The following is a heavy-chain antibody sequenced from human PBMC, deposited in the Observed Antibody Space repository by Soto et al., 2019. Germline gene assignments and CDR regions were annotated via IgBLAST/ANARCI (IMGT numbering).Heavy chain of an antibody. D-gene: IGHD2-15*01. CDR2: IDCDNDK. CDR3: ARATSRYSSCCYDYCCNGMVL. Sequence: SGPTLVNPTQTLTLTCTFSGFSLCTSGMCVSWIRQPPGKALECLAFIDCDNDKYYSSSLKTRLTISTHTSKNQVVLTMTNMDPVDTATYYCARATSRYSSCCYDYCCNGMVLWSQGTAVTVSS. CDR1: GFSLCTSGMC. J-gene: IGHJ6*02. V-gene: IGHV2-70*01.